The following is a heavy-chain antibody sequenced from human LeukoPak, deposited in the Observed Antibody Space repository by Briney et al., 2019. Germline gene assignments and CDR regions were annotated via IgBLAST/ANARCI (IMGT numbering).Heavy chain of an antibody. Sequence: SETLSLTCAVYGGSFSGYYWSWIRQPPGKGLEWIGEINHSGSTNYNPSLKSRVTISVDTSKNQFSLKLSSVTAVDTAVYYCARMTTVTSLDYWGQGTLVTVSS. CDR2: INHSGST. CDR1: GGSFSGYY. J-gene: IGHJ4*02. D-gene: IGHD4-17*01. V-gene: IGHV4-34*01. CDR3: ARMTTVTSLDY.